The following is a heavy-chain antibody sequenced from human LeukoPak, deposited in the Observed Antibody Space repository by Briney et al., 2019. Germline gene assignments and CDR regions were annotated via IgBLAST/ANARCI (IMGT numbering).Heavy chain of an antibody. CDR3: AGHSSPGPYTDY. D-gene: IGHD6-13*01. CDR1: GFTFSSYA. J-gene: IGHJ4*02. V-gene: IGHV3-30-3*01. CDR2: ISYDGSNK. Sequence: SGGSLRLSCAASGFTFSSYAMHWVRQAPGKGLEWVAVISYDGSNKYYADSVKGRFTISRDNSKNTLYLQMNSLRAEDTAVYYCAGHSSPGPYTDYWGQGTLVTVSS.